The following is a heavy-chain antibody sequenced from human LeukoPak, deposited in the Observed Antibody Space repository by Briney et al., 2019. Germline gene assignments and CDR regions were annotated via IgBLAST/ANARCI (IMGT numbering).Heavy chain of an antibody. CDR3: ARAASGSHEDYFDY. J-gene: IGHJ4*02. CDR2: ISYDGSNK. Sequence: QAGGSLRLSCAASGFTFSSYAMHWVRQAPGKGLEWVAVISYDGSNKYYADSVKGRFTISRDNSKNTLYLQMNSLRAEDTAVYYCARAASGSHEDYFDYWGQGTLVTVSS. CDR1: GFTFSSYA. D-gene: IGHD1-26*01. V-gene: IGHV3-30*01.